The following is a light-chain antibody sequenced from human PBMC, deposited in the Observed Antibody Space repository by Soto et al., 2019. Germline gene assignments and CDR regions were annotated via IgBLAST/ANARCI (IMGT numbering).Light chain of an antibody. V-gene: IGKV3-15*01. CDR1: QSVSSN. CDR2: GSS. J-gene: IGKJ1*01. Sequence: EIVMTQSPATLSVSPGERATLSCRASQSVSSNLAWYQQKPGQAPRLLIYGSSTRATGIPDRFSVSGSETEFTLTISRLQSEDFAIYYCQHYNNWPQWTFGQGTKVEIK. CDR3: QHYNNWPQWT.